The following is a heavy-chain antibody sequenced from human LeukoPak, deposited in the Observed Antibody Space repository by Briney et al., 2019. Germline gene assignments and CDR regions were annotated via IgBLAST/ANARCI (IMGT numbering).Heavy chain of an antibody. CDR2: IRYDGSNK. CDR1: GFTFSSYG. CDR3: ARKYSSSWYFDY. D-gene: IGHD6-13*01. J-gene: IGHJ4*02. V-gene: IGHV3-30*02. Sequence: GGPLRLSCAASGFTFSSYGMHWVRQAPGKGLEWVAFIRYDGSNKYYADSVKGRFTISRDNSKNTLYLQMNSLRAEDTAVYYCARKYSSSWYFDYWGQGTLVTVSS.